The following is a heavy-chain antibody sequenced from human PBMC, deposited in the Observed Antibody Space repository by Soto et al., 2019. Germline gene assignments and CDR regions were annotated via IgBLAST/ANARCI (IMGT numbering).Heavy chain of an antibody. Sequence: TGGSLRLSCGASGFTLSDFHMSWIRQAPGKGLEWVSYISGGSGYTKYADPVKGRFIISRDSAKNSLYLQMNSLSAEDTAVYYCAREYGRLDLWGQGTLVTVSS. CDR1: GFTLSDFH. V-gene: IGHV3-11*06. CDR2: ISGGSGYT. D-gene: IGHD4-17*01. CDR3: AREYGRLDL. J-gene: IGHJ5*02.